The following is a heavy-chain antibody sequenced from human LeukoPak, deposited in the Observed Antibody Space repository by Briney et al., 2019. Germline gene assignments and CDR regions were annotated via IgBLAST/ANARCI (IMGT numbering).Heavy chain of an antibody. CDR2: IKQDGSEK. V-gene: IGHV3-7*03. J-gene: IGHJ6*02. CDR3: AKDRRGSGRRNAAWYYYGMDV. Sequence: GGSLRLSCAASGFTFSSYWMSWVRQAPGKGLEWVANIKQDGSEKYYVDSVKGRFTISRDNAKNSLYLQMNSLRAEDTALYYCAKDRRGSGRRNAAWYYYGMDVWGQGTTVTVSS. D-gene: IGHD3-10*01. CDR1: GFTFSSYW.